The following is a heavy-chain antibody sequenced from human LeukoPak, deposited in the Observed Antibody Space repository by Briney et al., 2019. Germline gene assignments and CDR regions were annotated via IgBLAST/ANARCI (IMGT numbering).Heavy chain of an antibody. D-gene: IGHD5-12*01. CDR3: ARGDIQNLDY. V-gene: IGHV3-7*01. Sequence: QAGGSLRLSCAASGFTFSSHWMSWVRQAPGKGLEWVANIKRDGSEKNYVDSVKGRFTISRDNAKSSLYLQMNSLRVEDTAVYYCARGDIQNLDYWGQGTLVTVSS. CDR2: IKRDGSEK. J-gene: IGHJ4*02. CDR1: GFTFSSHW.